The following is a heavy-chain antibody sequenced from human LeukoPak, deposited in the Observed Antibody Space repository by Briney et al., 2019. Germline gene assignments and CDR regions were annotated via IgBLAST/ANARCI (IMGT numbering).Heavy chain of an antibody. V-gene: IGHV1-18*01. CDR1: GYTFTSYG. J-gene: IGHJ4*02. CDR3: ARDLVVVAAAPFGY. D-gene: IGHD2-15*01. Sequence: GASVKVSCKASGYTFTSYGITWVRQAPGQGLEWLGWISAYNGNTNYAQKLQGRVTMTADTSTNTAYMELRSLRSDDTAVYYCARDLVVVAAAPFGYWGQGTLVTVSS. CDR2: ISAYNGNT.